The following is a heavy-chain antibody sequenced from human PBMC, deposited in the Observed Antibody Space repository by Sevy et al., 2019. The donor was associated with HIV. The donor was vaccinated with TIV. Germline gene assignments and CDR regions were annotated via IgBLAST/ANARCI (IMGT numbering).Heavy chain of an antibody. CDR1: GGSISSGDYY. V-gene: IGHV4-30-4*01. D-gene: IGHD3-3*01. CDR3: ARGTISPLADY. CDR2: IYYSGST. J-gene: IGHJ4*02. Sequence: SETLSLTCTVSGGSISSGDYYWSWIRQPPGKGLEGIGYIYYSGSTYYNPSLKSRVTISVDTSKNQFSLKLSSVTAADTAVYYCARGTISPLADYWGQGTLVTVSS.